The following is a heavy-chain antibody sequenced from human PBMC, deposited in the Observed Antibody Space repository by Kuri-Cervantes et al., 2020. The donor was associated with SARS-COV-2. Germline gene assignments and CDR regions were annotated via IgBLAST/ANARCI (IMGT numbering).Heavy chain of an antibody. Sequence: SKTLSLTFPVSGGPIRTPNYDWGWIRQPPGKGLAWIGSIPSAGGTYYSPFLKRRVTLAVDTSTNRFSLKLTSVTSAGTAVYYGARQPCTSPSCYLGDDDLDIWGKGTMVTVSS. V-gene: IGHV4-39*01. CDR3: ARQPCTSPSCYLGDDDLDI. J-gene: IGHJ3*02. CDR1: GGPIRTPNYD. D-gene: IGHD2-2*01. CDR2: IPSAGGT.